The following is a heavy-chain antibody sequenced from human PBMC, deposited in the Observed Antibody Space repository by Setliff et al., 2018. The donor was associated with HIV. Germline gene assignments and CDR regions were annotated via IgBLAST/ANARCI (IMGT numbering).Heavy chain of an antibody. D-gene: IGHD6-13*01. V-gene: IGHV1-2*02. CDR1: GYTFTGYY. CDR2: IYPKDGRT. Sequence: ASVKVSCKASGYTFTGYYMHWVRQAPGQGLEWMGWIYPKDGRTNYAQKFQGRVTMTRDTSISTAYMELSRLRSDDTAVFYCALSSLAAAGGSFDHWGQGTLVTVSS. CDR3: ALSSLAAAGGSFDH. J-gene: IGHJ4*02.